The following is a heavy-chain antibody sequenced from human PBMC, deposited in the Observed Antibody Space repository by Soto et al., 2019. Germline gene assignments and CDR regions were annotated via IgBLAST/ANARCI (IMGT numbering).Heavy chain of an antibody. Sequence: SETLSLTCTVSGGSISSSSYYWGWIRQPPGKGLEWIGSIYYSGSTYYNPSLKSRVTIPVDTSKSQFSLQLTSVTAADTAVYYCARGAADTAMVDSRGQGTLVTVSS. D-gene: IGHD5-18*01. J-gene: IGHJ4*02. V-gene: IGHV4-39*07. CDR3: ARGAADTAMVDS. CDR2: IYYSGST. CDR1: GGSISSSSYY.